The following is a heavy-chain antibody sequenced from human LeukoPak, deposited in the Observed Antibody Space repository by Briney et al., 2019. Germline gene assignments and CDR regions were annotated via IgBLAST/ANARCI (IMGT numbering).Heavy chain of an antibody. CDR1: GFTFSSYS. D-gene: IGHD3-3*01. CDR3: ARADYDFWSGHSHPINYYYYGMDV. V-gene: IGHV3-48*01. CDR2: ISSSSSTI. Sequence: GSLRLSCAASGFTFSSYSMNWVRQAPGKGLEWVSYISSSSSTIYYADSVKGRFTISRDNAKNSLYLQMNSLRAEDTAVYYCARADYDFWSGHSHPINYYYYGMDVWGQGTTVTVSS. J-gene: IGHJ6*02.